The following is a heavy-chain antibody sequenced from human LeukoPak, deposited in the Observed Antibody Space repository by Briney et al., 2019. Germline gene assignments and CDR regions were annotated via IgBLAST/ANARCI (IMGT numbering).Heavy chain of an antibody. D-gene: IGHD3-10*01. CDR2: MNPNSGNT. CDR3: ARGDEPDSGSFTYWFDP. CDR1: GYTFTSYD. Sequence: GASVKVSCKASGYTFTSYDINWVRQATGQGLEWMGWMNPNSGNTGYAQKFQGRVTMTRDTSISTAYMELSSLRSEDTAVYYCARGDEPDSGSFTYWFDPWGQGTLVTVSS. J-gene: IGHJ5*02. V-gene: IGHV1-8*01.